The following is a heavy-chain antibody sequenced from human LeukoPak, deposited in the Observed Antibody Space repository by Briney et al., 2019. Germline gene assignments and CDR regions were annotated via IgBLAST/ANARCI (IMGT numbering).Heavy chain of an antibody. CDR1: GFTVSSNY. CDR3: ARRPSKVGYYGSGSYYKADYYYYMDV. J-gene: IGHJ6*03. D-gene: IGHD3-10*01. Sequence: GGSLRLSCAASGFTVSSNYMSWVRQAPGKGLEWVSVIYSGGSTYYADSVKGRFTISRDNSKNTLYLQMNSLRAEDTAVYYCARRPSKVGYYGSGSYYKADYYYYMDVWGKGTTVTISS. V-gene: IGHV3-66*01. CDR2: IYSGGST.